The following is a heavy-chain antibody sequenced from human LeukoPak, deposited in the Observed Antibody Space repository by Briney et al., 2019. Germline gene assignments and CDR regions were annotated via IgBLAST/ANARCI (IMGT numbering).Heavy chain of an antibody. V-gene: IGHV3-49*04. CDR1: RFTFVDYT. Sequence: PGRSLRLSCTTSRFTFVDYTMSWVRQAPGKGLEWVGFIRSKAYGGTTDYAASVTGRFTISRDDSKSVAYLQMSSLKTDDTAVYYCTRGYSGSYFYYFDYWGQGALVTVSS. D-gene: IGHD1-26*01. J-gene: IGHJ4*02. CDR3: TRGYSGSYFYYFDY. CDR2: IRSKAYGGTT.